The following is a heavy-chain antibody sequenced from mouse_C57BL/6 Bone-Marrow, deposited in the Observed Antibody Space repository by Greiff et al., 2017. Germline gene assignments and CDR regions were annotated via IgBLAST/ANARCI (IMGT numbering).Heavy chain of an antibody. CDR2: ISSGSSTI. D-gene: IGHD1-1*01. CDR3: ARIPCGSSPYWYFDV. CDR1: GFTFSDYG. Sequence: DVQLVESGGGLVKPGGSLKLSCAASGFTFSDYGMHWVRQAPEKGLEWVAYISSGSSTIYYADTVKGRFTISRDNAENTLFLQMTSLRSEDTAMYYWARIPCGSSPYWYFDVWGTGTTVTVSS. J-gene: IGHJ1*03. V-gene: IGHV5-17*01.